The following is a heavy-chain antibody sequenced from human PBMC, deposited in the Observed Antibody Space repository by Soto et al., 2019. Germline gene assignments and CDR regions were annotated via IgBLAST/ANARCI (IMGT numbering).Heavy chain of an antibody. CDR1: GFTFSSYG. Sequence: QVQLVESGGGVVKPGRSLRLSCAASGFTFSSYGMHWVRQAPGKGLEWVAVIWYDGSNKYYADSVKGRFTISRDNSKNTLYLQMNSLRAEDTAVYYCARLWVVAATRGDYWGQGTLVTVSS. D-gene: IGHD2-15*01. J-gene: IGHJ4*02. V-gene: IGHV3-33*01. CDR3: ARLWVVAATRGDY. CDR2: IWYDGSNK.